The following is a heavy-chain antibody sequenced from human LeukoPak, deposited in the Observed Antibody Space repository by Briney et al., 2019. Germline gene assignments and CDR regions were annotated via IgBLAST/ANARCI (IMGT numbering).Heavy chain of an antibody. CDR2: INPNSGGT. CDR1: GYTFTGYY. D-gene: IGHD4-17*01. CDR3: ARVGFEYGDNRWFDP. Sequence: ASVKVSCKASGYTFTGYYMHLVRQAPGQGLEWMGWINPNSGGTNYAQKIQGRVTMTRSTYISTAYMELSRLSSDDTAVDDYARVGFEYGDNRWFDPWGQGTLVTVSS. J-gene: IGHJ5*02. V-gene: IGHV1-2*02.